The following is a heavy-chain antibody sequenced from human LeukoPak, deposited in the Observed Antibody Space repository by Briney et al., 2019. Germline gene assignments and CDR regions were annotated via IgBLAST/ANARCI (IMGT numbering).Heavy chain of an antibody. J-gene: IGHJ6*03. V-gene: IGHV1-8*01. Sequence: ASVKVSCKASGYTFTSYDINWVRQPTGQGLEWMGWMNPNSGNTGYAQKFQGRVTMTRNTSISTAYMERSSLRSEDTAVYYCARGLNYDILTGSGGATYYYYYYMDVWGKGTTVTVSS. CDR3: ARGLNYDILTGSGGATYYYYYYMDV. D-gene: IGHD3-9*01. CDR1: GYTFTSYD. CDR2: MNPNSGNT.